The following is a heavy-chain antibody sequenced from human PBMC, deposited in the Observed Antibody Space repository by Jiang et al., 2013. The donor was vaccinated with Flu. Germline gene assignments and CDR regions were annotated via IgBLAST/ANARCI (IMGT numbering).Heavy chain of an antibody. CDR2: IYYTGST. V-gene: IGHV4-39*07. CDR3: ARAQKYSGFELPYFDL. J-gene: IGHJ4*02. Sequence: KPSETLSLTCTVSGGSIRSDTYYWVWIRQSPGKGLEWIGSIYYTGSTYYNPSLKSRVTMSVDTSKSQFSLKMGSVTAADTAVFYCARAQKYSGFELPYFDLWGQGTLVTVSS. CDR1: GGSIRSDTYY. D-gene: IGHD5-12*01.